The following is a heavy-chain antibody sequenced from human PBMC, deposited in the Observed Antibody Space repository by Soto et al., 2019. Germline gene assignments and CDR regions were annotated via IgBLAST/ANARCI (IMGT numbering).Heavy chain of an antibody. CDR1: GFTFSSYA. D-gene: IGHD6-13*01. V-gene: IGHV3-64D*08. CDR3: VKDPYSSSWYAGWFDP. CDR2: ISSNGGST. J-gene: IGHJ5*02. Sequence: GGSLRLSCSASGFTFSSYAMHWVRQAPGKGLEYVSAISSNGGSTYYADSVKGRFTISRDNSKNTLYLQMSSLRAEDTAVYYCVKDPYSSSWYAGWFDPWGQGTLVTVSS.